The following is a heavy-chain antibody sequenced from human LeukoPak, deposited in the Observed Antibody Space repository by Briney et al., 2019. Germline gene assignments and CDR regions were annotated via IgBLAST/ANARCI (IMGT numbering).Heavy chain of an antibody. CDR2: IDHSGST. Sequence: PSETLPLTCAVYGGSFSGYYWSWIRQPPGKGLEWIGEIDHSGSTNYNPSLKSRVTISVDTSKNQFSLKLSSVTAADTAVYYCARTARGDAFDIWGQGTMVTVSS. CDR1: GGSFSGYY. V-gene: IGHV4-34*01. CDR3: ARTARGDAFDI. J-gene: IGHJ3*02.